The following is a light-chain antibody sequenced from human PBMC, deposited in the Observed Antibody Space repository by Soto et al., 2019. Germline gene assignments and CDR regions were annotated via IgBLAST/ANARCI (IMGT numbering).Light chain of an antibody. CDR3: QQYDNWPWT. J-gene: IGKJ1*01. Sequence: IVKTPSLCIQGVSPGARATRSCMASQSVSSSLAWYQKKPGQAPRLXIYDASTRATGIPARFSGSGSGTDLTITISSLQSEDFEVYYCQQYDNWPWTFGQGTKVDIK. V-gene: IGKV3-15*01. CDR2: DAS. CDR1: QSVSSS.